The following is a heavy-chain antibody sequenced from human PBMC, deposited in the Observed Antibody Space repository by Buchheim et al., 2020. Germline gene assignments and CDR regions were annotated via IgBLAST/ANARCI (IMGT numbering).Heavy chain of an antibody. V-gene: IGHV3-30-3*01. CDR2: ISYDGSNK. CDR3: ASLSPFDY. CDR1: GFTFSSYA. D-gene: IGHD2/OR15-2a*01. Sequence: QVQLVESGGGVVQPGRSLRLSCAASGFTFSSYAMHWVRQAPGKGLEWVAVISYDGSNKYYADSVKGRFTISRDNSKNTLSLQMNSLRAEDTAVYYCASLSPFDYWGQGTL. J-gene: IGHJ4*02.